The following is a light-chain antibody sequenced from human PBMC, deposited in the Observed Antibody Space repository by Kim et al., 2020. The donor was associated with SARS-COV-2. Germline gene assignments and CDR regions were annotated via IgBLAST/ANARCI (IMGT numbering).Light chain of an antibody. J-gene: IGLJ3*02. CDR1: SGSIVGDY. CDR3: QSYDRDNWV. Sequence: GKPVTISGTRTSGSIVGDYVQWYQQRPGSSPTSVIYESDQRPSGVPDRFSGSVDSSSNSAYLTISGLKTEDEADYYCQSYDRDNWVFGGGTRLTVL. CDR2: ESD. V-gene: IGLV6-57*01.